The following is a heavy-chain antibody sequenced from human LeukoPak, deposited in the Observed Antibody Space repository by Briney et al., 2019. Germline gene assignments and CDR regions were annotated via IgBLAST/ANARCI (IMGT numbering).Heavy chain of an antibody. V-gene: IGHV4-34*01. CDR3: ARHTFYYYDSSGYYERPFDY. J-gene: IGHJ4*02. CDR1: GXSFSGYY. D-gene: IGHD3-22*01. Sequence: SETLSLACAVYGXSFSGYYWSWIRQPPGKGLEWIGEINHSGSTNYNPSLKSRVTISVDTSKNQFSLKLSSVTAADTAVYYCARHTFYYYDSSGYYERPFDYWGQGTLVTVSS. CDR2: INHSGST.